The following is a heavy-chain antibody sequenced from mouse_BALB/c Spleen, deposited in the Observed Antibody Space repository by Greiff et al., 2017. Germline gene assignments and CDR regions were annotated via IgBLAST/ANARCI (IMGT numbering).Heavy chain of an antibody. Sequence: ESGPGLVKPSQSLSLTCSVTGYSITSGYYWNWIRQFPGNKLEWMGYISYDGSNNYNPSLKNRISITRDTSKNQFFLKLNSVTTEDTATYYCARAPYYGYYFDYWGQGTTLTVSS. CDR3: ARAPYYGYYFDY. J-gene: IGHJ2*01. CDR1: GYSITSGYY. D-gene: IGHD2-10*01. V-gene: IGHV3-6*02. CDR2: ISYDGSN.